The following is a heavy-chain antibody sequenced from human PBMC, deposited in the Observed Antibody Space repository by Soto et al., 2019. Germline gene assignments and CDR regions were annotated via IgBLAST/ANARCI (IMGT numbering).Heavy chain of an antibody. Sequence: QAQLEQSGGEVKKPGSSVKVSCKASRVAFSKFIVTWVRQAPGLGHEWVGGIIPIFGTANYAQKFQGRATITADESTSTSYMEVNNLRSEDTAVYYCAKVRYSSPMGYYYGMDVWGQGTTVTVSS. D-gene: IGHD6-19*01. V-gene: IGHV1-69*01. CDR3: AKVRYSSPMGYYYGMDV. J-gene: IGHJ6*02. CDR1: RVAFSKFI. CDR2: IIPIFGTA.